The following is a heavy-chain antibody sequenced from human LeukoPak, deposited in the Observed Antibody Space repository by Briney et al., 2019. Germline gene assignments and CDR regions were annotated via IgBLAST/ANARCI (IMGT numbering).Heavy chain of an antibody. D-gene: IGHD3-22*01. J-gene: IGHJ4*02. CDR1: GFTFSSYW. CDR2: IKQDGRAI. Sequence: AGGSLRLSCAAPGFTFSSYWMSWVRRAPGKGLEWVANIKQDGRAIYYVDSVKGRFTISRDNAKNSLYVQMNSLRAEDTAVYYCARLSWNDYDRSGFDNWGQGTLVTVSS. CDR3: ARLSWNDYDRSGFDN. V-gene: IGHV3-7*05.